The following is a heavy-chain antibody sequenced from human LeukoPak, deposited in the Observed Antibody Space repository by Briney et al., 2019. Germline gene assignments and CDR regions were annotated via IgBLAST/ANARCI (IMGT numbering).Heavy chain of an antibody. V-gene: IGHV1-69*04. CDR3: ARELETNGSGGSGYPVPSYFDY. CDR2: IIPILGIA. Sequence: ASVKASCKASGGTFSSYAISWVRQAPGQGLEWMGRIIPILGIANYAQKFQGRVTITADKSTSTAYMELSSLRSEDTAVYYCARELETNGSGGSGYPVPSYFDYWGQGTLVTVSS. D-gene: IGHD2-15*01. J-gene: IGHJ4*02. CDR1: GGTFSSYA.